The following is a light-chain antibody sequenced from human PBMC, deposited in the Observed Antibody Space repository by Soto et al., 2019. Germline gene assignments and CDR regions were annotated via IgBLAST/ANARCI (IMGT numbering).Light chain of an antibody. V-gene: IGLV2-14*01. CDR3: SSYTNINTRACV. J-gene: IGLJ1*01. Sequence: QSALTQPASVSGSPGQSITISCTGTSGDIGSYNRVSWYQQHPGKAPELIIYEVTDRPSGVSNRFPGSKSGNTASLTISGLQAADEAAYSCSSYTNINTRACVFGTGTKLTVL. CDR1: SGDIGSYNR. CDR2: EVT.